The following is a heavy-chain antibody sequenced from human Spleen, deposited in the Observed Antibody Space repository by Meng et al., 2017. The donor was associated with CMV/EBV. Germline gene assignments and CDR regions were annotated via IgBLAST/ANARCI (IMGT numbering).Heavy chain of an antibody. J-gene: IGHJ5*02. V-gene: IGHV4-39*01. CDR1: ISSSSYY. CDR2: IYYSGRT. D-gene: IGHD3-10*01. CDR3: ARHNRALLWFGELFSWFDP. Sequence: ISSSSYYWGRIRQPPGKGLEWIGSIYYSGRTYYNPSLKSRVTISVDTSKNQFSLKLSSVTAADTAVYYCARHNRALLWFGELFSWFDPWGQGTLVTVSS.